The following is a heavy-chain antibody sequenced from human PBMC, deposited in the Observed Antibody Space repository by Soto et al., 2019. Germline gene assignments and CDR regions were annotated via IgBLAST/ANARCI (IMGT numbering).Heavy chain of an antibody. CDR2: IVPMYDTP. D-gene: IGHD2-15*01. Sequence: QVQLVQSVAEVKKPGSSVKVSCKVSGGTFSSSAFSWVRQALGQGLEWIGGIVPMYDTPNYAQKFEVRVTVSAVDSTSTIFMGVRSPRRDETAVYLCARERVERPVAGADAIVIWVRGTIITVSS. CDR1: GGTFSSSA. V-gene: IGHV1-69*01. CDR3: ARERVERPVAGADAIVI. J-gene: IGHJ3*02.